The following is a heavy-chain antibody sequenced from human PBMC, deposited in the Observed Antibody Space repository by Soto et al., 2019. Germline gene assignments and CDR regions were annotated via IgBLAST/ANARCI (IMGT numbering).Heavy chain of an antibody. CDR2: ISYDGSNK. CDR1: GFTFSSYG. Sequence: VQLVESGGGVVQPGRSLRLSCAASGFTFSSYGMHWVRQAPGKGLEWVAVISYDGSNKYYADSVKGRFTISRDNSKNTLYLQMNSLRAEDTAVYYCAKDRVRYCSSTSCSPGWFDPWGQGTLVTVSS. V-gene: IGHV3-30*18. D-gene: IGHD2-2*01. J-gene: IGHJ5*02. CDR3: AKDRVRYCSSTSCSPGWFDP.